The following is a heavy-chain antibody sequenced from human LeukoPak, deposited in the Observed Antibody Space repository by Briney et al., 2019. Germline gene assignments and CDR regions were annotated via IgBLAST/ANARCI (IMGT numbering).Heavy chain of an antibody. CDR1: GGSISSYY. CDR2: IHFSGST. D-gene: IGHD1-14*01. CDR3: ASHRPGNDAFDI. J-gene: IGHJ3*02. V-gene: IGHV4-59*01. Sequence: SETLSLTCTVSGGSISSYYWSWIRQPPGKGLEWIGYIHFSGSTSYNPSLKSRVTISVDTSKNQFSLKLSSVTAADTAVYYCASHRPGNDAFDIWGQGTMVTVSS.